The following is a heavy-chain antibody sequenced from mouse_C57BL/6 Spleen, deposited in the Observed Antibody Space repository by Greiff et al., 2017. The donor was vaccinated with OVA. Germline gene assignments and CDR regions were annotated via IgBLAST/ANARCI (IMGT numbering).Heavy chain of an antibody. D-gene: IGHD2-4*01. J-gene: IGHJ3*01. V-gene: IGHV1-4*01. CDR2: INPSSGYT. CDR3: ARSRDYDEAWFAY. Sequence: QVQLQQSGAELARPGASVKMSCKASGYTFTSYTMHWVKQRPGQGLEWIGYINPSSGYTKYNQKFKDKATLTADKSSSTAYMQLSSLTSEDSAVYYCARSRDYDEAWFAYWGQGTLGTVSA. CDR1: GYTFTSYT.